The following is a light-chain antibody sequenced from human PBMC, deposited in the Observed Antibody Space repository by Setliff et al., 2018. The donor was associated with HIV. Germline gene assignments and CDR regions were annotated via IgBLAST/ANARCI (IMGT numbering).Light chain of an antibody. V-gene: IGLV1-47*01. Sequence: QSVLTQSPSTSRTPGQGVIISCSGGSSNIGSNYVCWYQHLPGTAPKLLIYNNDQRPSGAPDRFSGSKYGTAASLAIRGLRSEDEADYYCATWDDSLGGVVFGGGTKVTVL. CDR1: SSNIGSNY. CDR3: ATWDDSLGGVV. J-gene: IGLJ2*01. CDR2: NND.